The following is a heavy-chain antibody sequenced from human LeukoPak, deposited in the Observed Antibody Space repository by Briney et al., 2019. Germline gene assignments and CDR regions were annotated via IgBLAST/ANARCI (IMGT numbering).Heavy chain of an antibody. V-gene: IGHV3-48*03. CDR2: ISSSGGTI. CDR3: ARVGARVY. D-gene: IGHD1-26*01. Sequence: GGSLRLSCAASGFTFSSYEMNWVRQAPGKGLEWVSYISSSGGTIYYADSVKGRFTISRDNAKNSLYLQMNSLRAEDTAVYYCARVGARVYWGQGTLVTVSS. J-gene: IGHJ4*02. CDR1: GFTFSSYE.